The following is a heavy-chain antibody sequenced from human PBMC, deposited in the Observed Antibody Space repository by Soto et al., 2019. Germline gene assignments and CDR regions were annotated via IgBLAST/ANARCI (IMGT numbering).Heavy chain of an antibody. D-gene: IGHD2-15*01. Sequence: PSETLSLTCAVYGGSFSGYYWSWIRQPPGKGLEWIGEINHSGSTNYNPSLKSRVTISVDTSKNQFSLKLSSVTAADTAVYYCARGIKASDVVVVAASDYFDYWGQGTLVTVS. J-gene: IGHJ4*02. V-gene: IGHV4-34*01. CDR2: INHSGST. CDR3: ARGIKASDVVVVAASDYFDY. CDR1: GGSFSGYY.